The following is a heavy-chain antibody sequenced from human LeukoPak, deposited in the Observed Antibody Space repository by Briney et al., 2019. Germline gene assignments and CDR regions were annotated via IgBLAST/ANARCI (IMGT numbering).Heavy chain of an antibody. V-gene: IGHV3-23*01. Sequence: PGGSLRLSCAASGFTFSSYGMSWVRQAPGKGPEWVSAIVGSGGSTYYADSVKGRFTISRDNSKNTLYLQMNSLRAEDTAVYYCANTHYDILTGPFDYWGQGTLVTVSS. CDR2: IVGSGGST. CDR1: GFTFSSYG. J-gene: IGHJ4*02. CDR3: ANTHYDILTGPFDY. D-gene: IGHD3-9*01.